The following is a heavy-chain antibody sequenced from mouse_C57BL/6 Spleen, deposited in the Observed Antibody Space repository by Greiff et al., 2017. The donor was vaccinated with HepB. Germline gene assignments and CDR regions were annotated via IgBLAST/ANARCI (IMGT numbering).Heavy chain of an antibody. D-gene: IGHD1-1*01. V-gene: IGHV1-26*01. J-gene: IGHJ3*01. CDR3: ARRYGSSYGWFAY. Sequence: VQLQQSGPELVKPGASVKISCKASGYTFTDYYMNWVKQSHGKSLEWIGDINPNNGGTSYNQKFKGKATLTVEKSSSTVYLELSRLTSDDSAVYYCARRYGSSYGWFAYWGQGTLVTVSA. CDR1: GYTFTDYY. CDR2: INPNNGGT.